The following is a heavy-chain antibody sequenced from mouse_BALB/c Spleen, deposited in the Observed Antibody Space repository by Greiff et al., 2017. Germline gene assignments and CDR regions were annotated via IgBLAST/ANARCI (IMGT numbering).Heavy chain of an antibody. CDR3: ARRGGAWYFDV. J-gene: IGHJ1*01. CDR2: ISNGGGST. Sequence: EVKLMESGGGLVQPGGSLKLSCAASGFTFSSYTMSWVRQTPEKRLEWVAYISNGGGSTYYPDTVKGRFTISRDNAKNTLYLQMSSLKSEDSAMYYCARRGGAWYFDVWGAGTTVTVSA. CDR1: GFTFSSYT. V-gene: IGHV5-12-2*01.